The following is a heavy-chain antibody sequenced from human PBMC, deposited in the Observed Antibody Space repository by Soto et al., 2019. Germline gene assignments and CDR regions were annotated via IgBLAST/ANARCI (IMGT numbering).Heavy chain of an antibody. Sequence: PGGSLRLSCAASGFTFSTYAMSWVRQAPGKGLEWVSVISASGGSTFYADSVKGRFTVSRDNSRNTLYLQVISLRVGDTAVYYCAKDLRTSTNYNYGMDVWGQGTTVTVSS. CDR3: AKDLRTSTNYNYGMDV. J-gene: IGHJ6*02. CDR2: ISASGGST. V-gene: IGHV3-23*01. CDR1: GFTFSTYA.